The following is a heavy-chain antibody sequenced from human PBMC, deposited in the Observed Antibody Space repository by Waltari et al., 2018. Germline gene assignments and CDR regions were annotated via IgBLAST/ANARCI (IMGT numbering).Heavy chain of an antibody. CDR1: GGTFSSYA. Sequence: QVQLVQSGAEVKKPGSSVKVSCKASGGTFSSYAISWVRQAPGQGLEWMGGISPIVGTANDAQKFEGRVTITTDESTRTAYMELSSLRSEETAVYYCARVVLWFGGDAFDIWGQGTMVTVSS. D-gene: IGHD3-10*01. CDR2: ISPIVGTA. J-gene: IGHJ3*02. V-gene: IGHV1-69*05. CDR3: ARVVLWFGGDAFDI.